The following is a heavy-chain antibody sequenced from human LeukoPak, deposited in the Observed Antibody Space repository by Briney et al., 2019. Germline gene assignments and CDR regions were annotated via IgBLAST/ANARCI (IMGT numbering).Heavy chain of an antibody. Sequence: GGSLRLSCAASGFTFSSYAMHWVRQAPGKGLEWVAVISYDGSNKYYADSVRGRFTISRDNSKNTRYLQMNSLRAEDTAVYYCAKKITWGVATSGGPYYFDYWGQGTLVTVSS. CDR3: AKKITWGVATSGGPYYFDY. CDR2: ISYDGSNK. CDR1: GFTFSSYA. J-gene: IGHJ4*02. V-gene: IGHV3-30-3*02. D-gene: IGHD5-12*01.